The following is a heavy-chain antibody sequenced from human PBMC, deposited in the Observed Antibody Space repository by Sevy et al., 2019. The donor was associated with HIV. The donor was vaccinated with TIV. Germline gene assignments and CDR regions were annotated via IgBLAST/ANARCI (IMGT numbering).Heavy chain of an antibody. Sequence: GGSLRLSCAASGFTFSSYPMHWVRQAPGKGLEWVSFISFDGTAKYYAVSVKGRFTITRDNSKNTLFLQRNSLRAEAAAFYYSVHEATMLPRGAFDFWGQGTMVTVSS. CDR2: ISFDGTAK. J-gene: IGHJ3*01. CDR1: GFTFSSYP. CDR3: VHEATMLPRGAFDF. V-gene: IGHV3-30-3*01. D-gene: IGHD3-10*01.